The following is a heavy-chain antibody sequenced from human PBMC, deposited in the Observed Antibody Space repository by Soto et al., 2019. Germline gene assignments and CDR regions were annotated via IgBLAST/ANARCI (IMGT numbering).Heavy chain of an antibody. CDR3: ARELDGLETQGAFDI. CDR1: GGSISSGDYY. J-gene: IGHJ3*02. CDR2: IYYSGST. V-gene: IGHV4-30-4*01. Sequence: QVQLQESGPGLVKPSQTLSLTCTVSGGSISSGDYYWSWIRQPPGKGLEWVGYIYYSGSTYYNPSLKSRVTISVDTSKNQFSLKLSSVTAADTAVYYCARELDGLETQGAFDIWGQGTMVTVSS.